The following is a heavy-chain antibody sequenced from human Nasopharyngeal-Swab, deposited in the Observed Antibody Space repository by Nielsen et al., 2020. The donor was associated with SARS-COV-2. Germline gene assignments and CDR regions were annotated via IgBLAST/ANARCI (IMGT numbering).Heavy chain of an antibody. J-gene: IGHJ4*02. Sequence: SVKVSCKASGYTFPGYYIHWVRQAPGQGLEWMGGINPNSGGTNYAQKFQDLVTMTRDTSISTAYMELIRLKSDETAVYYCARETFSRNGFEFWGQGTMVTVSS. V-gene: IGHV1-2*04. D-gene: IGHD3-3*01. CDR3: ARETFSRNGFEF. CDR2: INPNSGGT. CDR1: GYTFPGYY.